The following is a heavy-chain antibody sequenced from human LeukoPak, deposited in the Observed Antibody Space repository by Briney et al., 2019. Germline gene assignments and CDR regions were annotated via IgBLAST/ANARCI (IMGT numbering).Heavy chain of an antibody. CDR2: IYYTGST. J-gene: IGHJ4*02. Sequence: PSETLSLTCTVSGASISDYYWSWIRQPPGKGLEWFGYIYYTGSTKYNPSLESRVTISIDTSKNHLSLKLSSVTAADTAIYYCARHSRAYSNTSGTFEYWGQGTLVTVSS. CDR3: ARHSRAYSNTSGTFEY. V-gene: IGHV4-59*08. D-gene: IGHD2/OR15-2a*01. CDR1: GASISDYY.